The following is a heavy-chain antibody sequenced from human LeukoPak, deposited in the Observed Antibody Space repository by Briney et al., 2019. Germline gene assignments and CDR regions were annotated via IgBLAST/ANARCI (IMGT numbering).Heavy chain of an antibody. D-gene: IGHD6-13*01. CDR3: AREQKAAAGPYWFDP. J-gene: IGHJ5*02. CDR1: GGSFSGYY. Sequence: PSETLSLTCAVYGGSFSGYYWSWIRQPPGKGLEWIGEINHSGSTNYNPSLKSRVTISVDTSKNQFSLKLSSVTAADTAVYYCAREQKAAAGPYWFDPWGQGTLVTVSS. CDR2: INHSGST. V-gene: IGHV4-34*01.